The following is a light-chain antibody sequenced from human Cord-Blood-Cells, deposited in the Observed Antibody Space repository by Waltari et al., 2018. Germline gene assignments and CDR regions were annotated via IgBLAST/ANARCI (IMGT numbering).Light chain of an antibody. Sequence: IQMTQSPSYLSASVGDRVTITCRASQSISSYLNWYQQKPGKAPKLLIYAASSLQSWVPSMFSGSGSGTDFTLTISSLQPEAFATYYCQQSYSTPYTFGQGTKLEIK. CDR2: AAS. CDR3: QQSYSTPYT. V-gene: IGKV1-39*01. J-gene: IGKJ2*01. CDR1: QSISSY.